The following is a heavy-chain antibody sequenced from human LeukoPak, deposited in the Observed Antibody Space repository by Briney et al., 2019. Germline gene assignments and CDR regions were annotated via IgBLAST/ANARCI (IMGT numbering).Heavy chain of an antibody. J-gene: IGHJ4*02. CDR2: IDRSSSIM. CDR3: VRDLNWSFDY. CDR1: GFTFSSYS. V-gene: IGHV3-48*02. D-gene: IGHD1-1*01. Sequence: GGSLRLSCAASGFTFSSYSMNWVRQAPGKGLEWVSYIDRSSSIMSYADSVKGRFTISRGDAKNSLYLQMNSLRDEDTAIYYCVRDLNWSFDYWGQGTLVTVSS.